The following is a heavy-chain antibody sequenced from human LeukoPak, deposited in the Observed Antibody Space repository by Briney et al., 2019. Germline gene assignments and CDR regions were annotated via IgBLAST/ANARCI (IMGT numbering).Heavy chain of an antibody. J-gene: IGHJ3*02. CDR3: ASRLSYCSGGSCYSHHDAFDI. D-gene: IGHD2-15*01. CDR1: GFTFSSYA. V-gene: IGHV3-23*01. CDR2: ISGNGGST. Sequence: GGSLRLSCAASGFTFSSYAMSWGRQAPGKGLECVSAISGNGGSTYYADSVKGRITISRDNSKNTLYLQMNSLRAEDTAVYYCASRLSYCSGGSCYSHHDAFDIWGQGTMVTVSS.